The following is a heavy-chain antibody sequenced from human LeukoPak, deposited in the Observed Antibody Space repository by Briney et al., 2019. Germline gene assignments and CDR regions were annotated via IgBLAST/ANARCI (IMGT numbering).Heavy chain of an antibody. CDR3: ARGRVDTAMNYYYYYYMDV. CDR1: GGSISSYY. Sequence: SETLSLTCTVSGGSISSYYWSWIRQPPGKGLEWIGYIYYSGSTNYNPSLKSRVTISVDTSKNQFSLKLSSVTAADTAVYYCARGRVDTAMNYYYYYYMDVWGKGTTVTISS. CDR2: IYYSGST. J-gene: IGHJ6*03. V-gene: IGHV4-59*08. D-gene: IGHD5-18*01.